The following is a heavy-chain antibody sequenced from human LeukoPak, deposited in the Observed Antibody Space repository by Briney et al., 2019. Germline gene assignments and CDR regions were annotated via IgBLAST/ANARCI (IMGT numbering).Heavy chain of an antibody. CDR3: ARALGYSSSWYLDY. CDR2: IYYSGST. J-gene: IGHJ4*02. V-gene: IGHV4-59*12. CDR1: GGSISSYY. D-gene: IGHD6-13*01. Sequence: SETLSLTCTVSGGSISSYYWSWIRQPPGKGLEWIGYIYYSGSTNYNPSLKSRVTISVDRSKNQFSLKLSSVTAADTAVYYCARALGYSSSWYLDYWGQGTLVTVSS.